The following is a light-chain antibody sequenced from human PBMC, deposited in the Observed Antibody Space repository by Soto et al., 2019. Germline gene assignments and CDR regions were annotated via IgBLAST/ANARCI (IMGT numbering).Light chain of an antibody. CDR2: VAS. J-gene: IGKJ1*01. V-gene: IGKV1-39*01. Sequence: DIQMTPSPSSLSASVGDRVTITCRASQSISSYLNWYQQKPGKAPNLLIYVASNLQGGVPPRVSGSGSGTEFTLTISSLQPEELATYYCQQSYITPQTCGEGTKVEIK. CDR3: QQSYITPQT. CDR1: QSISSY.